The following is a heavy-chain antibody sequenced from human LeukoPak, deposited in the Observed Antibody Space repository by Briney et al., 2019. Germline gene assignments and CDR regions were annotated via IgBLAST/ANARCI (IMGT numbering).Heavy chain of an antibody. D-gene: IGHD3-10*01. Sequence: GGSLRLSCAASGFTFSNAWMSWVRQAPGKGLEWVGRIKSKTDGGTTDYAAPVKGRFTTSRDDSKNTLYQQMNSLKTEDTAVYYCTTAYYYGSGSPRVYWGQGTLVTVSS. CDR3: TTAYYYGSGSPRVY. J-gene: IGHJ4*02. V-gene: IGHV3-15*01. CDR1: GFTFSNAW. CDR2: IKSKTDGGTT.